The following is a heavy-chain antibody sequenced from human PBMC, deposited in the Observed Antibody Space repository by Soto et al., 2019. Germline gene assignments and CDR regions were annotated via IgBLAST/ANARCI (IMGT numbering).Heavy chain of an antibody. J-gene: IGHJ4*02. Sequence: SETLSLTCAVSGGSISSGGYSWSWIRQPPGKGLEWIGYIYHSGSTYYNPSLRSQVAISLDTSKNHFSLTLSSVTAADTAVYYCARGPSGHKVHYWGQGALVTVS. D-gene: IGHD7-27*01. CDR3: ARGPSGHKVHY. CDR2: IYHSGST. V-gene: IGHV4-30-2*05. CDR1: GGSISSGGYS.